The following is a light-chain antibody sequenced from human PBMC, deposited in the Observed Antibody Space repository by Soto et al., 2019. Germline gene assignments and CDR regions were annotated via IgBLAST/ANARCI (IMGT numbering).Light chain of an antibody. CDR1: ASTIGRNY. Sequence: QSVLTQSPSASGTPGQRVTISCSGSASTIGRNYVYWYQQLPGTAPKLLIYRNSQRPSGVPDRFSGSKSGTSASLAISGLRCEDEADYYCAAWDDNLSGFYVFGDGTKVTVL. CDR2: RNS. J-gene: IGLJ1*01. V-gene: IGLV1-47*01. CDR3: AAWDDNLSGFYV.